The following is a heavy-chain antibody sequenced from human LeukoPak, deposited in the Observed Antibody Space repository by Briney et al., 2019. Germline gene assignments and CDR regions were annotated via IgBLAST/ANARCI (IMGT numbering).Heavy chain of an antibody. CDR3: VHWYTIFFLGGWFDP. V-gene: IGHV2-5*02. D-gene: IGHD3-9*01. J-gene: IGHJ5*02. CDR1: GFSLSTSGVG. Sequence: ESGPTLVKPTQTLTLTCTFSGFSLSTSGVGVGWIRQPPGKALEWLALIYWDDDKRYSPSLKSRLTITKNTSKNQVVLTMTNMDPVDTATYYCVHWYTIFFLGGWFDPWGQGTLVTVSS. CDR2: IYWDDDK.